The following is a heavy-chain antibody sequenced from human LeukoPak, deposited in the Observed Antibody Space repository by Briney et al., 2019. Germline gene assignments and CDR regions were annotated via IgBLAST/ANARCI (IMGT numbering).Heavy chain of an antibody. D-gene: IGHD2-2*01. CDR1: GYSISTGYY. CDR3: ANCSTTNCYAGA. Sequence: PSETLSLTCTVSGYSISTGYYWGWIRQSPWKGLQWIGSIYYSGTTYYNPSLKSRVTIYVDTSKNQFSLKLTSVTAADTAVYYCANCSTTNCYAGAWGQGTLVTVSS. CDR2: IYYSGTT. V-gene: IGHV4-38-2*02. J-gene: IGHJ5*02.